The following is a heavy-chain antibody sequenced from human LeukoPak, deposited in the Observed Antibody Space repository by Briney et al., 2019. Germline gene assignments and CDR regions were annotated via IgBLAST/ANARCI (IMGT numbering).Heavy chain of an antibody. D-gene: IGHD6-19*01. CDR2: IVVGSGNT. J-gene: IGHJ6*02. V-gene: IGHV1-58*02. Sequence: ASVKVSCKASGFTFTSSAMQWVRQARGQRLEWIGWIVVGSGNTNYAQKFQERVTITRDMSTSTAYMELSSLRSEDTAVYYCAGISGWDINYYYYYGMDVWGQGTTVTVSS. CDR3: AGISGWDINYYYYYGMDV. CDR1: GFTFTSSA.